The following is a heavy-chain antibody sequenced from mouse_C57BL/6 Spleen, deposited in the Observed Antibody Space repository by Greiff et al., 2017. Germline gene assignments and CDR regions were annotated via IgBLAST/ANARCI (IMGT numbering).Heavy chain of an antibody. V-gene: IGHV1-61*01. D-gene: IGHD1-1*01. CDR3: ARWTYYYGSSSYYAMDY. J-gene: IGHJ4*01. CDR1: GYTFTSYW. Sequence: VKLQESGAELVRPGSSVKLSCKASGYTFTSYWMDWVKQRPGQGLEWIGNIYPSDSETHYNQKFKDKATLTVDKSSSTAYMQLSSLTSEDSAVYYCARWTYYYGSSSYYAMDYWGQGTSVTVSS. CDR2: IYPSDSET.